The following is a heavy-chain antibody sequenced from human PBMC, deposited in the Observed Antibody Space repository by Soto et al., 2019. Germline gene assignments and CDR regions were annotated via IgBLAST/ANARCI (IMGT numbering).Heavy chain of an antibody. J-gene: IGHJ6*02. CDR3: AKFGSIPEGEKKITILGVVTDGYYYYGMDV. D-gene: IGHD3-3*01. CDR2: INAGNGNT. Sequence: GASVEVSCKASGYTFTSYAMHWVRQAPGQRLEWMGWINAGNGNTKYSQKFQGRVTITRDTSASTAYMELSSLRSEDTAVYYCAKFGSIPEGEKKITILGVVTDGYYYYGMDVWGQGTTVTVS. CDR1: GYTFTSYA. V-gene: IGHV1-3*01.